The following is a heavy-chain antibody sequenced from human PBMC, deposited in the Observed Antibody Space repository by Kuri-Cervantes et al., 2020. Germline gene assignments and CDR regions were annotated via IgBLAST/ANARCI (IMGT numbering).Heavy chain of an antibody. CDR3: AKRRGPGAAAFDY. CDR1: GGSISSGGYY. CDR2: INHSGST. V-gene: IGHV4-39*07. D-gene: IGHD6-13*01. Sequence: SETLSLTCTVSGGSISSGGYYWSWIRQPPGKGLEWIGEINHSGSTNYNPSLKSRVTISVDTSKNQFSLKLSSVTAADTAVYYCAKRRGPGAAAFDYWGQGTLVTVSS. J-gene: IGHJ4*02.